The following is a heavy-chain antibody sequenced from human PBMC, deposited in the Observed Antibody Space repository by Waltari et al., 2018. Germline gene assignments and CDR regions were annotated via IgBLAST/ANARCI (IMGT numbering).Heavy chain of an antibody. CDR2: ISGSLGNT. CDR3: AKYALPKTAATTAIDY. CDR1: GFTFSSYA. V-gene: IGHV3-23*01. Sequence: EVQLLESGGGLVQPGGSLRLSCAASGFTFSSYAMSWVRQAPGKGLELVSTISGSLGNTYYADSVKGRFTISRDNSKNTLYLQMNSLRAEDTAVYYCAKYALPKTAATTAIDYWGQGTLVTVSS. D-gene: IGHD2-15*01. J-gene: IGHJ4*02.